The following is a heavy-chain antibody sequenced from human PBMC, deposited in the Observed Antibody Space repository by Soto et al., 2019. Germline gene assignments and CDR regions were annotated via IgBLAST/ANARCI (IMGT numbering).Heavy chain of an antibody. V-gene: IGHV3-30-3*01. CDR3: ARDREYYYYGMDV. CDR1: GFTFSSYA. Sequence: PGGSLRLSCAASGFTFSSYAMHWVRQAPGKGLEWVAVISYDGSNKYYADSVKGRFTISRDNSKNTLYLQMNSLRAEDTAVYYCARDREYYYYGMDVWGQGTTVTVS. CDR2: ISYDGSNK. J-gene: IGHJ6*02.